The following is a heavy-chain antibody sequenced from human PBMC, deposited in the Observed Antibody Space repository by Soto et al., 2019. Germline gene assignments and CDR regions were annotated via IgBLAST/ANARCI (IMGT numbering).Heavy chain of an antibody. J-gene: IGHJ4*02. CDR1: GGTFTSHA. CDR2: IIPMFGAA. Sequence: EASVKVSCKASGGTFTSHAVSWVRQAPGQGLEWMGGIIPMFGAANYALNFQGRVTITADEPTGAAYMELSSLRSEDTAVYYCARGSISWFLDYWGLGTLVTVSS. V-gene: IGHV1-69*13. CDR3: ARGSISWFLDY. D-gene: IGHD6-13*01.